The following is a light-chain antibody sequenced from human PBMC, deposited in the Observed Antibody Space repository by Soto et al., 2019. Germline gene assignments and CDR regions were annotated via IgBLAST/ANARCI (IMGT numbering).Light chain of an antibody. CDR1: QSVSKC. V-gene: IGKV3-11*01. CDR2: NSS. CDR3: QQCNNWPPIT. J-gene: IGKJ5*01. Sequence: EIVLTQSPATLSLSPGERATLSCRASQSVSKCLAWYQQKPGQAPRLLIYNSSARVTGIPARFSGSGSGTDFTLTISSLEPEDXAVYYCQQCNNWPPITFGQGTRLEIK.